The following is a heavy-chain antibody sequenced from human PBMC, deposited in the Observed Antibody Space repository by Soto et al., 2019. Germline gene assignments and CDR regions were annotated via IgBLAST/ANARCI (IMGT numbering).Heavy chain of an antibody. D-gene: IGHD6-19*01. CDR1: GFSLSSTRMA. V-gene: IGHV2-5*02. Sequence: QITLKESGPTLVKPTQTLTLTCTFSGFSLSSTRMAVGWIRQPPGKALEWLALIYWDDDKRYSPFLKSRLTLTKYTPXNQVVLTMSNMDPVDTARYYCAHIVVAGLGYYFDYWGQGTLVTVSS. CDR3: AHIVVAGLGYYFDY. CDR2: IYWDDDK. J-gene: IGHJ4*02.